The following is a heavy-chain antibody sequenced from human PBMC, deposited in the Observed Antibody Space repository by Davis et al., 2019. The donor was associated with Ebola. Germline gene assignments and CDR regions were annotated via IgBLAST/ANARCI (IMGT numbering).Heavy chain of an antibody. CDR1: GFTFSSYA. J-gene: IGHJ6*02. V-gene: IGHV3-74*01. Sequence: HTGGSLRLSCSASGFTFSSYAMHWVRQAPGKGLVWVSRIHSDGTSTIYTDSVKGRFTISRDNARNSLFLQMNSLRAEDTALYYCASGDGRGRSYDMDVWGQGTTVTVSS. CDR2: IHSDGTST. CDR3: ASGDGRGRSYDMDV. D-gene: IGHD1-26*01.